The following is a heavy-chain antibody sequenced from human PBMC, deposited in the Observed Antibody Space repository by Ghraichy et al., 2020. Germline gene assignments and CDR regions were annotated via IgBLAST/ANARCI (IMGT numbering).Heavy chain of an antibody. J-gene: IGHJ6*03. Sequence: SETLSLTCAVYGGSFSGYYWSWIRQPPGKGLEWIGEINHSGSTNYNPSLKSRVTISVDTSKNQFSLKLSSVTAADTAVYYCARGRTPHTGNVVVPAAMMARAYYYYYMDVWGKGTTVTVFS. CDR3: ARGRTPHTGNVVVPAAMMARAYYYYYMDV. CDR2: INHSGST. D-gene: IGHD2-2*01. CDR1: GGSFSGYY. V-gene: IGHV4-34*01.